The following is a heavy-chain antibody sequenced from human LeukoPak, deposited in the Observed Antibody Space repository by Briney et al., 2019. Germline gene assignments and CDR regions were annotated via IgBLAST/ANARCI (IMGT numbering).Heavy chain of an antibody. CDR3: ASGGSYSYGPFDY. V-gene: IGHV1-18*04. J-gene: IGHJ4*02. D-gene: IGHD5-18*01. CDR1: GYTFSGYY. CDR2: INAYNGNT. Sequence: ASVKVSCKASGYTFSGYYMHWVRQAPGQGLEWMGWINAYNGNTNYAQKLQGRVTMITDTSTSTAYMELRSLRSDDTAVYYCASGGSYSYGPFDYWGQGTLVTVSS.